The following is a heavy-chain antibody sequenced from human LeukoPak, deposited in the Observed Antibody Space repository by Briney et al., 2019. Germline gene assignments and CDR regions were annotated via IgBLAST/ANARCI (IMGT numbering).Heavy chain of an antibody. CDR1: GFTFDDYA. Sequence: GGSLRLSCAASGFTFDDYAMHWVRQAPGKGLEWVSLIGWDGGSTYYADSVKGRFTISRDNSKNSLYLQMNSLRAEDTALYYCATSSAGLKYYYDSSGYYGAFDIWGQGTMVTVSS. J-gene: IGHJ3*02. CDR2: IGWDGGST. D-gene: IGHD3-22*01. V-gene: IGHV3-43D*03. CDR3: ATSSAGLKYYYDSSGYYGAFDI.